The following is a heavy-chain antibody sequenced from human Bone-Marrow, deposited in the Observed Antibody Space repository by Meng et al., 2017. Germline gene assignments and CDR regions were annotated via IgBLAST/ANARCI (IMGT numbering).Heavy chain of an antibody. Sequence: GESLKISCAASGFTFSSYAMHWVRQAPGKGLEWVAVISYDGSNKYYADSVKGRFTISRDNSKNTMYLQMNSLRAEDTAVYYCARDTHLDGSGRLMDVWGQGTRVTGSS. CDR3: ARDTHLDGSGRLMDV. CDR2: ISYDGSNK. D-gene: IGHD3-10*01. CDR1: GFTFSSYA. V-gene: IGHV3-30*01. J-gene: IGHJ6*01.